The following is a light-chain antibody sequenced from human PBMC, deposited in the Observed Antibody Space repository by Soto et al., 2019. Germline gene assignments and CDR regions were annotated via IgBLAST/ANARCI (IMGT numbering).Light chain of an antibody. CDR3: SSYTTSYTHV. Sequence: QSALTQPASVSGSPGQSVTISCTGTSGDIGAYNYVSWYQQHPGKAPKLMIYEVSNRPSGVSDRFSGSKSGNTASLSISGLQGEDEADYYCSSYTTSYTHVFGTGTKLTVL. CDR2: EVS. J-gene: IGLJ1*01. CDR1: SGDIGAYNY. V-gene: IGLV2-14*01.